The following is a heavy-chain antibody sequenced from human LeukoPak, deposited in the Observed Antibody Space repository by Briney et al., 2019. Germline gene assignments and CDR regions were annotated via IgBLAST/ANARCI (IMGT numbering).Heavy chain of an antibody. J-gene: IGHJ4*02. CDR3: ARHVSRYAFVFHS. CDR2: IYYSGST. D-gene: IGHD1-1*01. V-gene: IGHV4-39*01. Sequence: PSETLSLTCTVSGGSVSSGSYYWSWIRQPPGKGLEWIGSIYYSGSTYYNPSLKSRVTISVDTSKNQFSLKLSSVTAADTAVYFCARHVSRYAFVFHSWGQGTLVTVSS. CDR1: GGSVSSGSYY.